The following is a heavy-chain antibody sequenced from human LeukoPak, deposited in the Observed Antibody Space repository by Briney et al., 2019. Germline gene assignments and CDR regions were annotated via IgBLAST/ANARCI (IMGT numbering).Heavy chain of an antibody. CDR3: ARVDTAMVIDY. CDR2: ILPILGIA. V-gene: IGHV1-69*04. CDR1: GGTFSSYA. D-gene: IGHD5-18*01. J-gene: IGHJ4*02. Sequence: SVKVSCKASGGTFSSYAISWVRQAPGQGLEWMGRILPILGIANYAQKFQGRVTITADKSTSTAYMELSSLGSEDTAVYYCARVDTAMVIDYWGQGTLVTVSS.